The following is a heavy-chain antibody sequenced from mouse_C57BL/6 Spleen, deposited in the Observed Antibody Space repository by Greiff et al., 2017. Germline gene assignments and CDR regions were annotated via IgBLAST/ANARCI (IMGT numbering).Heavy chain of an antibody. Sequence: VQLQQSGPELVKPGASVKISCKASGYAFSSSWMNWVKQRPGQGLEWIGRIYPGDGDTNYNGKFKGKATLTADKSSSTAYMQLSSLTSEDSAVYFCARPFITTVVAPHYYAMDYWGQGTSVTVSS. J-gene: IGHJ4*01. CDR3: ARPFITTVVAPHYYAMDY. CDR2: IYPGDGDT. D-gene: IGHD1-1*01. V-gene: IGHV1-82*01. CDR1: GYAFSSSW.